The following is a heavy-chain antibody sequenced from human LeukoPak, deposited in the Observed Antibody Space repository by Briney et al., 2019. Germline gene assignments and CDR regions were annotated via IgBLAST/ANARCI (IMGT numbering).Heavy chain of an antibody. Sequence: SETLSLTCTVSGGSISSYYWSWIRQPPGKRLEWIGYIYYSGSTNYNPPLKSRVTISVDTSKNQFSLKLSSVTAADTAGYYCARARESHYYYYYMDVWGKGTTVTVSS. D-gene: IGHD5-24*01. CDR2: IYYSGST. CDR1: GGSISSYY. J-gene: IGHJ6*03. V-gene: IGHV4-59*01. CDR3: ARARESHYYYYYMDV.